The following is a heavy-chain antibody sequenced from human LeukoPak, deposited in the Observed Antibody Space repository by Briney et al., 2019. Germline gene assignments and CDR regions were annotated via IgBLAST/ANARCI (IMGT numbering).Heavy chain of an antibody. J-gene: IGHJ4*02. Sequence: GGSLSLSCAASGFTFSSYGMHWVRQAPGKRLEGVAVIYSGDSTYYADSVKGRFTISRDNSKNTLYLQMTSLRAEDTAVYYCARDRDYFDYWGQGTLVTVSS. CDR2: IYSGDST. CDR3: ARDRDYFDY. D-gene: IGHD5-24*01. CDR1: GFTFSSYG. V-gene: IGHV3-53*01.